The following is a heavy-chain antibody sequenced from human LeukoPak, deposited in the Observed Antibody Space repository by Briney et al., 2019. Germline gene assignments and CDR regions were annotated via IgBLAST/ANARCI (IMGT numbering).Heavy chain of an antibody. V-gene: IGHV3-23*01. Sequence: GGSLRLSCAASGFTFSNYGMSWVRQAPGKGLEWVSALSGSGGSTYYADSVKGRFTISRDNSKNTLYLQMNSLRAEDTAVYYCARRAGDYSHPYDYWGQGTLVTVSS. D-gene: IGHD3-22*01. CDR2: LSGSGGST. CDR3: ARRAGDYSHPYDY. CDR1: GFTFSNYG. J-gene: IGHJ4*02.